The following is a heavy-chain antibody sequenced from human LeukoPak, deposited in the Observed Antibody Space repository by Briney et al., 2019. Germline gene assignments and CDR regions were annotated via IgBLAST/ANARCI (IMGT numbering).Heavy chain of an antibody. CDR2: ISGSGGST. J-gene: IGHJ4*02. CDR3: AKDRHYYDSSGYLDY. Sequence: GGSLRLSCAASGFTFSSYAMSWVRQAPGKGLEWVSAISGSGGSTYYADSVKGRFTISRDNSKNTLYLQMNSLRAKDTAVYYCAKDRHYYDSSGYLDYWGQGTLVTVSS. CDR1: GFTFSSYA. D-gene: IGHD3-22*01. V-gene: IGHV3-23*01.